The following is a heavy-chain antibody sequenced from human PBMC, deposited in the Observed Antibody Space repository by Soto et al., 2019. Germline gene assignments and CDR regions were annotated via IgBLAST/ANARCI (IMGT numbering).Heavy chain of an antibody. V-gene: IGHV3-15*01. J-gene: IGHJ6*02. D-gene: IGHD5-12*01. CDR3: TKETDIVATITGYYYYYGMDV. CDR2: IKIKTDGGTT. CDR1: GFTFSNAW. Sequence: GGSLRLSCAASGFTFSNAWMSWVRQSPGKGLEWVGRIKIKTDGGTTDYAAPVKGRFTISRDDSKNTLYLQMNSLKTEDTAVYYCTKETDIVATITGYYYYYGMDVWGQGTTVTVSS.